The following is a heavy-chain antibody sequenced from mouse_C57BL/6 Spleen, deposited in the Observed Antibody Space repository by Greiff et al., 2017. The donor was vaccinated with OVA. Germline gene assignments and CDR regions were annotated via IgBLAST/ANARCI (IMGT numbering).Heavy chain of an antibody. CDR2: IDPNCGGT. J-gene: IGHJ4*01. D-gene: IGHD2-4*01. CDR1: GYTFTSYW. Sequence: QVQLQQPGAELVKPGASVKLSCKASGYTFTSYWMHWVKQRPGRGLEWIGRIDPNCGGTKYNEKFKSKATMTVDKASSPAYMQLSSLTSEDSAVYYCASPYDYDGGNAMDYWGQGTSVTVSS. CDR3: ASPYDYDGGNAMDY. V-gene: IGHV1-72*01.